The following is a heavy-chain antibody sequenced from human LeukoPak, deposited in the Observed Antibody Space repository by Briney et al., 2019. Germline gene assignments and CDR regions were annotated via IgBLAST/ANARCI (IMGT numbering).Heavy chain of an antibody. CDR1: GFTFITYA. D-gene: IGHD6-19*01. CDR3: ARDRESSGWRNAFDI. CDR2: ISADGSNK. Sequence: PGRSLRLSCAATGFTFITYAMHWVRQAPGKGLEWVAVISADGSNKYDADSVKGRFTISRDNSKNTLYLQMNSLRAEDTAVYYCARDRESSGWRNAFDIWGQGKMVTVSS. J-gene: IGHJ3*02. V-gene: IGHV3-30-3*01.